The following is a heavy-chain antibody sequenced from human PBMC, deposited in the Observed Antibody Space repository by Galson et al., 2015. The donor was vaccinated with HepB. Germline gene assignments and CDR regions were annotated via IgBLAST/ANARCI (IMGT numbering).Heavy chain of an antibody. J-gene: IGHJ4*02. CDR1: GDSVSSNSAA. Sequence: CAISGDSVSSNSAAWNWIRQSPSRGLEWLGGTYYRSKWYNEYGVSVKGRITINPDTSKNQFSLQLDSVTPEDTAVYYCARDLSLHFDYWGQGTLVTVSS. V-gene: IGHV6-1*01. CDR2: TYYRSKWYN. CDR3: ARDLSLHFDY.